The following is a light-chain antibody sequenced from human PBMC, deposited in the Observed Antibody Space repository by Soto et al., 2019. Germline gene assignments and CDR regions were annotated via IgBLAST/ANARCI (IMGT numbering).Light chain of an antibody. CDR3: CSYAGSYSYWV. CDR2: DVS. Sequence: QSALTQSRSVSGSPGQSVTISCTGTSSDVGGYNYVSWYQQHPGKAPKLMIYDVSKRPSGVPDRFSGSKSGNTASLTISGLQAEDEADYYCCSYAGSYSYWVFGGGTQLTVL. V-gene: IGLV2-11*01. CDR1: SSDVGGYNY. J-gene: IGLJ3*02.